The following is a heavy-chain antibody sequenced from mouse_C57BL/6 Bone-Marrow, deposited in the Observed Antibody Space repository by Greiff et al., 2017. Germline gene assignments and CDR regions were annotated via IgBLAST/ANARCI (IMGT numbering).Heavy chain of an antibody. CDR1: GFSLTSYG. J-gene: IGHJ1*03. CDR2: IWRGGST. CDR3: AKNPNYYGSSHWYFDV. Sequence: VQLQQSGPGLVQPSQSLSITCTVSGFSLTSYGVHWVRQSPGKGLEWLGVIWRGGSTDYNAAFMSRLSITKDNSKSQVFFKMNSLQADDTAIYYCAKNPNYYGSSHWYFDVWGTGTTVTVSS. D-gene: IGHD1-1*01. V-gene: IGHV2-5*01.